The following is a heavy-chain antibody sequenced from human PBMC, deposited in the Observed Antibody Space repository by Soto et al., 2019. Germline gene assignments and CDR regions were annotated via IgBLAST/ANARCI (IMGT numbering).Heavy chain of an antibody. V-gene: IGHV1-18*04. J-gene: IGHJ4*02. Sequence: QVQLVQSGAEVKKPGASVKVSCKASGYTFTTYGISWVRQAPGQGLEWMGWISPYNGNTNYAQKLQGRVTMTTDTSTSTAYMELRSLRSDDTAVYYCARVTTVVTPFYDFDYWGQGTLVTVSS. CDR2: ISPYNGNT. CDR3: ARVTTVVTPFYDFDY. CDR1: GYTFTTYG. D-gene: IGHD4-17*01.